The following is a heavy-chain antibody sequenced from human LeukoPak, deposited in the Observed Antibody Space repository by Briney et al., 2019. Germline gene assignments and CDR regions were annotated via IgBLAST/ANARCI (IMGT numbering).Heavy chain of an antibody. V-gene: IGHV5-51*01. CDR1: GYSFTSYW. D-gene: IGHD2-2*01. CDR3: ARLGGADIVVVPAASPYYFDY. J-gene: IGHJ4*02. Sequence: GVSLKISCKGSGYSFTSYWIGWVRQMPGKGLEWMGIIYPGDSDTRYSPSFQGQVTISADKSISTAYLQWSSLKASDTAMYYCARLGGADIVVVPAASPYYFDYWGQGTLVTVSS. CDR2: IYPGDSDT.